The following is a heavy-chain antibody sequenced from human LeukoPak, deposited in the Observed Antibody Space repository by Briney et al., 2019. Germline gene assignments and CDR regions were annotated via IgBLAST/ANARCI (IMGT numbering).Heavy chain of an antibody. CDR3: AGDSSGSGGLGLLYYFDY. CDR2: INTDGSST. J-gene: IGHJ4*02. V-gene: IGHV3-74*01. D-gene: IGHD2-15*01. Sequence: GGSLRLSCAASGFTFSSYWMHWVRQAPGKGLVWVSRINTDGSSTSYADSVKGRFTISRDNAKNTLYLQMNSLRAEDTAVYYCAGDSSGSGGLGLLYYFDYWGQGTLVTVSS. CDR1: GFTFSSYW.